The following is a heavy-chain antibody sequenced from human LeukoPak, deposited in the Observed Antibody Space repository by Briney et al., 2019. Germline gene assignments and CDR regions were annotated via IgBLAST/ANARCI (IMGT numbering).Heavy chain of an antibody. CDR3: AREYSGTYEN. D-gene: IGHD1-26*01. CDR2: IYYSGNT. V-gene: IGHV4-59*12. J-gene: IGHJ4*02. CDR1: GGSISSYY. Sequence: SETLSLTCTVSGGSISSYYWSWIRQPPGKGLEWIGYIYYSGNTNYNPSLKSRVTMSVDTSKNQFSLKLNSVTAEDTAVYYCAREYSGTYENWGQGTLVTVSS.